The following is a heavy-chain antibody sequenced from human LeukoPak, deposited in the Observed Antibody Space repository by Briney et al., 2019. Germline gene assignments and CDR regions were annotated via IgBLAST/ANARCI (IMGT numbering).Heavy chain of an antibody. Sequence: GESLKISCKGYGDRFTSYWVAWVRQMPGKGLEWMGIIFPGDSDTRYSPSIQGQVTISVDKSISTAYLQWSSLQASDTAMYYCARRTRYCSTTNCYPPDYWGQGTLVTVSS. J-gene: IGHJ4*02. CDR3: ARRTRYCSTTNCYPPDY. V-gene: IGHV5-51*01. CDR2: IFPGDSDT. CDR1: GDRFTSYW. D-gene: IGHD2-2*01.